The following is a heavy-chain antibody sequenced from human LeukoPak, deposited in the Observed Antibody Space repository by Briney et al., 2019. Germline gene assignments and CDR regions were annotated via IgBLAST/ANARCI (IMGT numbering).Heavy chain of an antibody. CDR3: ATGPYCSSTSCYKPNDY. CDR2: IKQDGSEK. J-gene: IGHJ4*02. CDR1: GFTFSSYW. Sequence: GGSLRLSCAASGFTFSSYWMRWVRQAPGKGLEWVANIKQDGSEKYYVDSVKGRFTISRDNAKNSLYLQMNSLRAEDTAVYYCATGPYCSSTSCYKPNDYWGQGTLVTVSS. D-gene: IGHD2-2*02. V-gene: IGHV3-7*01.